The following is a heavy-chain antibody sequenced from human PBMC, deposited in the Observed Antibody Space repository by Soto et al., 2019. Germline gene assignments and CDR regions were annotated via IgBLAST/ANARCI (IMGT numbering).Heavy chain of an antibody. CDR1: GGSISSGDYY. D-gene: IGHD3-3*01. CDR2: IYYSGST. Sequence: SETLSLTCTVSGGSISSGDYYWSWIRQPPGKGLEWIGYIYYSGSTYYNPSLKSRVTISVDTSKNQSSLKLSSVTAADTAVYYCARVGHDFYDFWSGYLFYFDYWGQGTLVTVSS. V-gene: IGHV4-30-4*02. CDR3: ARVGHDFYDFWSGYLFYFDY. J-gene: IGHJ4*02.